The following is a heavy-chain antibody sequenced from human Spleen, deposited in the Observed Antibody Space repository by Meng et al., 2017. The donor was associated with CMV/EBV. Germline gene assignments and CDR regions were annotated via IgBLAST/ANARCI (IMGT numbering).Heavy chain of an antibody. CDR1: GFTFSSYS. CDR3: AKDVSPYSSSPLPMAH. CDR2: IRFDGSKK. J-gene: IGHJ4*02. D-gene: IGHD6-6*01. Sequence: GESLKISCAASGFTFSSYSIHWVRQAPGKGLEWVAFIRFDGSKKYYADSVKGRFTISRDNSKNTLYLQMNSLRVEDTAVYYCAKDVSPYSSSPLPMAHWGQGTLVTVSS. V-gene: IGHV3-30*02.